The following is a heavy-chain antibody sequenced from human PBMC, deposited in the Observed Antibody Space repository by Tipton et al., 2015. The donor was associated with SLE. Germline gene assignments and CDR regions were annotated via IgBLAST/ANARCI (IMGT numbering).Heavy chain of an antibody. J-gene: IGHJ3*02. Sequence: SLRLSCAASGFTFSSYWMHWVRQAPGKGLEWVSGISWNSGSIGYADSVKGRFTISRDNAKNSLYLQMNSLRAEDMALYYCAKDTSSGIVVAGNAFDIWGQGTMVTVSS. CDR2: ISWNSGSI. CDR3: AKDTSSGIVVAGNAFDI. D-gene: IGHD6-19*01. CDR1: GFTFSSYW. V-gene: IGHV3-9*03.